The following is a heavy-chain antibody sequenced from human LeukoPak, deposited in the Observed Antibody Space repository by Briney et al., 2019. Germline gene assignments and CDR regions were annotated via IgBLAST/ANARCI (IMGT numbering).Heavy chain of an antibody. V-gene: IGHV3-30*04. J-gene: IGHJ4*02. D-gene: IGHD3-16*02. Sequence: GGSLRLSCAASGFTFSSYAMHWVRQAPGKGLEWVAVISYDGSNKYYADSVKGRFTISRDNSKNTLYLQMNSLRAEDTAVYYCARGSFLITFGGLIVWGQGTLVTVSS. CDR2: ISYDGSNK. CDR1: GFTFSSYA. CDR3: ARGSFLITFGGLIV.